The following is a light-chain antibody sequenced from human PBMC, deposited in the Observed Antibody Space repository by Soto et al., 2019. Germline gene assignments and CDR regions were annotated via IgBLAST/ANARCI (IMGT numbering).Light chain of an antibody. Sequence: QSALTQPASVSGSPGQSITISCTGTTSFVGSYNLVSWYQQHTGKAPQVLIYEDTKRASGVSNRFSGSISGSTASLTISGLQAEDEADYYCCSYVGASTYVFGTGTQLTVL. CDR1: TSFVGSYNL. J-gene: IGLJ1*01. CDR2: EDT. V-gene: IGLV2-23*01. CDR3: CSYVGASTYV.